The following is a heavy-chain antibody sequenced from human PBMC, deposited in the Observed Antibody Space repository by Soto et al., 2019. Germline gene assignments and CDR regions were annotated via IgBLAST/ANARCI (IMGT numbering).Heavy chain of an antibody. V-gene: IGHV1-2*02. CDR1: GYTFIGYY. CDR3: ARVNGSGYEPTFDY. CDR2: INPNSGGT. Sequence: QVQLVQSGAEVKKPGASVKISCKASGYTFIGYYMHWVRQAPGEGLEWMGWINPNSGGTNYVQKFQDRVTMTRDTSINTVYMELSRLRSDDTALYYCARVNGSGYEPTFDYWGQGTLVTVSS. J-gene: IGHJ4*02. D-gene: IGHD5-12*01.